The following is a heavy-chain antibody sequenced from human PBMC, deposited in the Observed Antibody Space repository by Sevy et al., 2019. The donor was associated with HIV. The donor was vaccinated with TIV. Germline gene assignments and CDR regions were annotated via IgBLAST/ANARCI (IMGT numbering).Heavy chain of an antibody. CDR1: GFTFRNYA. CDR3: VKDPDYDFWRGDYGMDV. D-gene: IGHD3-3*01. V-gene: IGHV3-64D*06. J-gene: IGHJ6*02. CDR2: ISSDGGGT. Sequence: GGSLRLSCSASGFTFRNYAMNWVRQAPGKGLKYVSAISSDGGGTYYADSVRGRFTISRDNSKNTLYLQMSSLRVEDTAVYYCVKDPDYDFWRGDYGMDVWGQGTTVTVSS.